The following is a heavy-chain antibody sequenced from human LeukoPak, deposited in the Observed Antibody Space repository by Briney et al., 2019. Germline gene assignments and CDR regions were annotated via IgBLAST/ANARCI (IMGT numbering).Heavy chain of an antibody. CDR2: IKQDGSDR. V-gene: IGHV3-7*03. J-gene: IGHJ4*02. CDR3: VRNLAVAGTCFDS. Sequence: HPGGSLRLSCAASGFTFRNYWMSWVRQAPGTGLEWVANIKQDGSDRNYVTSVRGRFTISRDNAESLLFLQMNSLRAEDTAVYYCVRNLAVAGTCFDSWGQGTLVTVSS. CDR1: GFTFRNYW. D-gene: IGHD6-19*01.